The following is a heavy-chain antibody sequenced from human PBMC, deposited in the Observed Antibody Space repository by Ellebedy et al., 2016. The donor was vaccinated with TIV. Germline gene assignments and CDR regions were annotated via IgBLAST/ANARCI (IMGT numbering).Heavy chain of an antibody. Sequence: GESLKISCAASGFTFSSYAMHWVRQAPGKGLEWVAVISYDGSNKYYADSVKGRFTISRDNSKNTLYLQMNSLRAEDTAVYYCARGKIVVVELDYWGQGTLVTVSS. V-gene: IGHV3-30-3*01. D-gene: IGHD3-22*01. CDR1: GFTFSSYA. J-gene: IGHJ4*02. CDR3: ARGKIVVVELDY. CDR2: ISYDGSNK.